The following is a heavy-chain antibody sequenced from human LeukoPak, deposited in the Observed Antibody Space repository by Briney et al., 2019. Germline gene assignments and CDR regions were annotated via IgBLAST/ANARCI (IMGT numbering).Heavy chain of an antibody. V-gene: IGHV4-61*08. CDR2: IYYSGST. D-gene: IGHD2-2*01. CDR1: GGSISSGGYY. CDR3: ARSCSSTSCYLGFDY. J-gene: IGHJ4*02. Sequence: SETLSLTCAVSGGSISSGGYYWSWIRQPPGKGLEWIGYIYYSGSTNYNPSLKSRVTISVDTSKNQFSLKLSSVTAADTAVYYCARSCSSTSCYLGFDYWGQGTLSPSPQ.